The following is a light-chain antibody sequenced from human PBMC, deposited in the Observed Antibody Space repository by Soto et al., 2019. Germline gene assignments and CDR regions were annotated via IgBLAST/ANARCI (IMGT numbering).Light chain of an antibody. V-gene: IGKV3-20*01. CDR2: SAS. J-gene: IGKJ1*01. CDR1: QTVLNNY. Sequence: EIVLTQSPGTLSLSPGERATLSCRASQTVLNNYLTWYQQKPGQAPRLLIYSASSRATGIPDRFSGSGSGTDFTLTISRLEPEDFAVYYCQRYGGFGQGTKVDI. CDR3: QRYGG.